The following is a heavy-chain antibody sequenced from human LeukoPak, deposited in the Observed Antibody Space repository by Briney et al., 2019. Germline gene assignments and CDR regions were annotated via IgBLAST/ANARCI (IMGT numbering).Heavy chain of an antibody. J-gene: IGHJ4*02. CDR2: IKQDGSEK. CDR1: GFTFSSYA. V-gene: IGHV3-7*01. CDR3: ARHWGRGYYYFDY. Sequence: GGSPRLSCAASGFTFSSYAMSWVRQAPGKGLEWVANIKQDGSEKYYVDSVKGRFTISRDNAKNSLYLQMNSLRAEDTAVYYCARHWGRGYYYFDYWGQGTLVTVSS. D-gene: IGHD3-22*01.